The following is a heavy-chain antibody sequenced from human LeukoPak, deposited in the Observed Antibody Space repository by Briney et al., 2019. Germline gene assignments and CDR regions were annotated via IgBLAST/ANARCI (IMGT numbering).Heavy chain of an antibody. V-gene: IGHV3-7*01. J-gene: IGHJ4*02. CDR3: VRDDRSDSGYYYDNY. CDR1: GFSFINYW. Sequence: GGSLRLSCAASGFSFINYWMGWVRQAPGKGLEYVGNIKQDGSETYYVDSLRGRFTISRDNAKNSLYLQMNSLRAEDTAVYYCVRDDRSDSGYYYDNYWGQGTLVTVSS. CDR2: IKQDGSET. D-gene: IGHD3-16*01.